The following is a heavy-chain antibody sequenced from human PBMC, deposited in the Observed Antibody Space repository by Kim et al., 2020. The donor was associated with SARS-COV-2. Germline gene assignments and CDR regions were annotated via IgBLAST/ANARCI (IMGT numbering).Heavy chain of an antibody. J-gene: IGHJ4*02. D-gene: IGHD3-10*01. Sequence: DSVKGRFTISRDNSKNTLYLQMSSLRAEDTAVYYCVKDHGSGSYAYYFDYWGQGTLVTVSS. CDR3: VKDHGSGSYAYYFDY. V-gene: IGHV3-64D*09.